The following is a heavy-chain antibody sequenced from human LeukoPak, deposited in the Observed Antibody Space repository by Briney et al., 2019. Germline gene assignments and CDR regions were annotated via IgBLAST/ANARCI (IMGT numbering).Heavy chain of an antibody. J-gene: IGHJ4*02. D-gene: IGHD7-27*01. CDR1: GFTFSTYC. CDR2: IKEDGNEK. V-gene: IGHV3-7*01. Sequence: GGSLRLSCAASGFTFSTYCMSWVRQAPGKGLEWVANIKEDGNEKYYVDSVKGRFTISRDNAKNLLYLQMNNLRAEDTAVYYCARDDGVTGDPQLDYWGQGTLVTVSS. CDR3: ARDDGVTGDPQLDY.